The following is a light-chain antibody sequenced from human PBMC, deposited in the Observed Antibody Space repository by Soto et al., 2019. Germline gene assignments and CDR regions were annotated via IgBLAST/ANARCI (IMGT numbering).Light chain of an antibody. J-gene: IGLJ1*01. CDR3: SSYTSSSTYV. CDR2: DVS. CDR1: SSGVGGYNY. Sequence: QSVLTQPASVSGSPGQSITISCTGTSSGVGGYNYVSWYQQHPGKAPKFMIYDVSNRPSGVSNRFSGSKSGNMASLTISGLQAEDEADYYCSSYTSSSTYVFGTGTKLTVL. V-gene: IGLV2-14*01.